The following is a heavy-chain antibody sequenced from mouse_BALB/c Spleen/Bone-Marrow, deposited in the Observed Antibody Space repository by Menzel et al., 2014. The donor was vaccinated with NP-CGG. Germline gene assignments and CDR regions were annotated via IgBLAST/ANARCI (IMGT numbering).Heavy chain of an antibody. V-gene: IGHV1-69*02. CDR1: GYTFTSYW. CDR2: IYLSDSYI. Sequence: QVQLQQSGAELVRPGASLKLSCRASGYTFTSYWINWVKQRPGQGLEWIGNIYLSDSYINYNQRFKDKATLTVDKSSSTAYMQLSSPTSEDSAVYYCTRYGNSHYYAIDYWGRGTSVTVSS. J-gene: IGHJ4*01. CDR3: TRYGNSHYYAIDY. D-gene: IGHD1-1*01.